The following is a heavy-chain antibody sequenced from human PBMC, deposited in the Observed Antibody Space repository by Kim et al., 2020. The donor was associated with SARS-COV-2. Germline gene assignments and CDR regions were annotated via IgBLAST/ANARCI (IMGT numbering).Heavy chain of an antibody. V-gene: IGHV3-11*01. CDR2: ISSSGVMT. Sequence: GGSLRLSCVASSFITDYYMTWVRQAPGKGLEWIAYISSSGVMTYYTDSVKGRFTASRDNAKNSLFLQMDSLRVEDSALYYCAKGAYYYDSSGYYGDF. CDR3: AKGAYYYDSSGYYGDF. CDR1: SFITDYY. J-gene: IGHJ4*01. D-gene: IGHD3-22*01.